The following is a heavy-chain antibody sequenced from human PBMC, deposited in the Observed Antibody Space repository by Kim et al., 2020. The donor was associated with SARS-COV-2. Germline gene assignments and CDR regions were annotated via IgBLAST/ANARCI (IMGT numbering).Heavy chain of an antibody. V-gene: IGHV4-59*08. CDR2: IYYSGST. Sequence: SETLSLTCTVSGGSISSYYWSWIRQPPGKGLEWIGYIYYSGSTNYNPSLKSRVTISVDTSKNQFSLKLSSVTAADTAVYYCARSTSITIFGVVGYMDVWGKGTMVTVSS. CDR1: GGSISSYY. CDR3: ARSTSITIFGVVGYMDV. D-gene: IGHD3-3*01. J-gene: IGHJ6*03.